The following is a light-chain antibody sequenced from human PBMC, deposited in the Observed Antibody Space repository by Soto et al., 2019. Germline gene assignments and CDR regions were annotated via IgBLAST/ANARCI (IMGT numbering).Light chain of an antibody. CDR1: QSVDSS. J-gene: IGKJ1*01. V-gene: IGKV3-15*01. Sequence: EIVLTQSPATLSLSPGERATLSCRASQSVDSSLAWYQQKPGQAPRLLIHDASTRATAIPARFSGSGSETEFTLTISSLQSEDSAVYYCQQYNNWPPWTFGQGTKVDIK. CDR3: QQYNNWPPWT. CDR2: DAS.